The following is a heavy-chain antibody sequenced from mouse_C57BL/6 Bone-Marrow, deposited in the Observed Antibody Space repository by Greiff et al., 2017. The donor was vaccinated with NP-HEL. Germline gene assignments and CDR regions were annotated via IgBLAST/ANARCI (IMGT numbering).Heavy chain of an antibody. CDR3: VRDNGYWFAY. V-gene: IGHV10-3*01. CDR2: IRRKSSNYAT. Sequence: EVKLVESGGGLVQPKGSLKLSCAASGFTFTTYAMHWVRQAPGKGLEWVARIRRKSSNYATYYADSVKDRFTISRDDSQSMLYLQMNNLKTEDTAMYYCVRDNGYWFAYWGQGTLVTVSA. J-gene: IGHJ3*01. CDR1: GFTFTTYA. D-gene: IGHD2-2*01.